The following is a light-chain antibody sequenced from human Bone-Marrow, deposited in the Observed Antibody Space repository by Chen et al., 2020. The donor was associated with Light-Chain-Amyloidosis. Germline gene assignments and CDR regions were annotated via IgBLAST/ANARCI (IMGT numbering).Light chain of an antibody. CDR3: QSADSSGTYEVI. V-gene: IGLV3-25*03. CDR2: RDT. Sequence: SYELTQPPSVSVSPGQTARITCSGDDLPTKYAYWYQQKPGQAPVLVIHRDTERPSGISGRFSGYSSGTTATLTSSGVQAEDEADYHCQSADSSGTYEVIFGGGTKLTVL. CDR1: DLPTKY. J-gene: IGLJ2*01.